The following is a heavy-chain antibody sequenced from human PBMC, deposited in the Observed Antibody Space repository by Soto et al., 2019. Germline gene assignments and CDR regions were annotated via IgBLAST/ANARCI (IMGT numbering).Heavy chain of an antibody. CDR2: ISYDGSNK. V-gene: IGHV3-30*03. CDR3: HGAARPADI. J-gene: IGHJ3*02. D-gene: IGHD6-6*01. CDR1: GFTFSSYG. Sequence: GGSLRLSCAASGFTFSSYGMHWVRQAPGKGLEWVAVISYDGSNKYYADSVKGRFTISRDNSKNTLYLQMNSLRAEDTAVYYCHGAARPADIWGQGTMVTVSS.